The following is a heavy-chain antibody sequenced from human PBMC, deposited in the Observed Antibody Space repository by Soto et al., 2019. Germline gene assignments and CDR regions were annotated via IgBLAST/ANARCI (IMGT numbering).Heavy chain of an antibody. CDR3: ARESDSSGYYFDY. J-gene: IGHJ4*02. V-gene: IGHV1-3*01. Sequence: QVQLVQSGAEVKKPGASVKVCCKASGYTFTSYAMHWGRQAPGQRLEWMGWINAGNGNTKYSQKFQGRVTITRDTSASTDYMELSSLRSEDTAVYYCARESDSSGYYFDYWGQGTLVTVSS. CDR2: INAGNGNT. CDR1: GYTFTSYA. D-gene: IGHD3-22*01.